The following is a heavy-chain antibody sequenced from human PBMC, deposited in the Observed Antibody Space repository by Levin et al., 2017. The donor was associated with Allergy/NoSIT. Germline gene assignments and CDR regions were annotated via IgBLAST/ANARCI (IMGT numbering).Heavy chain of an antibody. J-gene: IGHJ5*02. CDR1: GFTFSDYY. CDR3: AREVVTMVRGVIITGWFDP. D-gene: IGHD3-10*01. CDR2: ISSSGSTI. Sequence: GGSLRLSCAASGFTFSDYYMSWIRQAPGKGLEWVSYISSSGSTIYYADSVKGRFTISRDNAKNSLYLQMNSLRAEDTAVYYCAREVVTMVRGVIITGWFDPWGQGTLVTVSS. V-gene: IGHV3-11*01.